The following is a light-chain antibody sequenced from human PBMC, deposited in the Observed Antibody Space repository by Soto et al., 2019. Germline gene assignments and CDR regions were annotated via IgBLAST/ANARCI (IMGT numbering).Light chain of an antibody. J-gene: IGLJ1*01. CDR2: EVS. V-gene: IGLV2-23*02. CDR3: CSYAGSSTF. Sequence: QSVLTQPASVSGSPGQSITISCTGTSSDVGSYNLVSWYQQHPGKAPKLMIYEVSKRPSGVSNRFSGSKSGNTASLTISGLQAEDEADYYCCSYAGSSTFFGTGNKVTVL. CDR1: SSDVGSYNL.